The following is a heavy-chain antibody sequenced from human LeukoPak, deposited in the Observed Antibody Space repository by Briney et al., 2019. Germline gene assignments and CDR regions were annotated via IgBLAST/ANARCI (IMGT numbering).Heavy chain of an antibody. J-gene: IGHJ4*02. Sequence: ASVKVSCKASGYTFTSYGISWVRQAPGQGLEWMGGIIPIFGTANYAQKFQGRVTITTDESTSTAYMELSSLRSEDTAVYYCARAVVPAAISEYYFDYWGQGTLVTVSS. V-gene: IGHV1-69*05. CDR3: ARAVVPAAISEYYFDY. D-gene: IGHD2-2*01. CDR1: GYTFTSYG. CDR2: IIPIFGTA.